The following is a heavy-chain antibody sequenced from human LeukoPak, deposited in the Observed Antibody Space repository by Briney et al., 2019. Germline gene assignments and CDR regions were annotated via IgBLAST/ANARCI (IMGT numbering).Heavy chain of an antibody. V-gene: IGHV4-59*08. CDR2: INYSGST. CDR3: ASFYGDLRDYFDY. CDR1: GGSIIAYH. D-gene: IGHD4-17*01. Sequence: SETLSLTCAVSGGSIIAYHWTWIRQPPGKGLEWIAYINYSGSTKYNPSFKSRATISLDASQNQFSLKLNSVTAADTAVYYCASFYGDLRDYFDYWGQGTLVTVSS. J-gene: IGHJ4*02.